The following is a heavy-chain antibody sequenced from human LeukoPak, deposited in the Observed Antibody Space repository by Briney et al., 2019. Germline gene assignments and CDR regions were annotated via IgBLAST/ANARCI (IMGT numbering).Heavy chain of an antibody. CDR3: ARGGAGVRQGRFDY. J-gene: IGHJ4*02. D-gene: IGHD4-23*01. CDR2: INSDGSST. CDR1: GFTFSSYW. V-gene: IGHV3-74*01. Sequence: EGSLRLSCAASGFTFSSYWMHWVRQAPGKGLVWVSRINSDGSSTSYADSVKGRFTISRDNAKNTLYLQMNSLRAEDTAVYYCARGGAGVRQGRFDYWGQGTLVTVSS.